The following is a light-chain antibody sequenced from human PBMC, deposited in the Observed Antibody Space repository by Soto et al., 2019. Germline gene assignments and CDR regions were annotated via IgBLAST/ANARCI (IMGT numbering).Light chain of an antibody. CDR2: LNSDGSH. V-gene: IGLV4-69*01. CDR3: QTWGSGIVV. J-gene: IGLJ2*01. Sequence: QLVLTQSPSASASLGASVKLTCTLSSGHSNYAIAWHQQQSEKGPRYLMKLNSDGSHSKGDGIPDRFSGSGSGAERYLTISSLQSEDEAYYYCQTWGSGIVVFGGGTKLTVL. CDR1: SGHSNYA.